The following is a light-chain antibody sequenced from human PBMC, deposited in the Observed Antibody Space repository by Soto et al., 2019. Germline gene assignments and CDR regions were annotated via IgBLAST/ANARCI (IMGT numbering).Light chain of an antibody. CDR1: SSDIGGYNY. CDR2: EVT. Sequence: QSVLTQPASVSGSPGQSITISCTGTSSDIGGYNYVSWYQQYPGKAPNLIIYEVTKRPSGISYRFSGSKSGNTASLTISGLQVEDEADYYCSSFRSGGTRVLFGGGTKLTVL. J-gene: IGLJ2*01. CDR3: SSFRSGGTRVL. V-gene: IGLV2-14*01.